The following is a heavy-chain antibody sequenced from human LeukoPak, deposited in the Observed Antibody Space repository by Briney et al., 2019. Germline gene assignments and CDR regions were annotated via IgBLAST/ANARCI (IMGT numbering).Heavy chain of an antibody. Sequence: GESLKISCNGSGYSFTNYWIGWVRQMPGKGLEWMGAIYPGDSDIRYSPSFQGQVTISADKSISTAYLQWSSLKASDTAMYYCARHRYCTSTACFDMGGYWGQGTLATVSS. CDR3: ARHRYCTSTACFDMGGY. CDR1: GYSFTNYW. CDR2: IYPGDSDI. J-gene: IGHJ4*02. D-gene: IGHD2-2*01. V-gene: IGHV5-51*01.